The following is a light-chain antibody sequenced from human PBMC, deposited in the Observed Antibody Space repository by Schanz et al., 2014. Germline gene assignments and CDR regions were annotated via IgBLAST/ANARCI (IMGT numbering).Light chain of an antibody. CDR1: QSISSY. V-gene: IGKV3-15*01. CDR3: QQYHTSRT. J-gene: IGKJ1*01. Sequence: EIVMTQSPATLSVSPGERATLSCRASQSISSYLAWYQQKPGQAPRLLIYGASNRATGIPTRFSGSGSGTEFTLTISGMQSEDFAIYYCQQYHTSRTFGQGTKVDIK. CDR2: GAS.